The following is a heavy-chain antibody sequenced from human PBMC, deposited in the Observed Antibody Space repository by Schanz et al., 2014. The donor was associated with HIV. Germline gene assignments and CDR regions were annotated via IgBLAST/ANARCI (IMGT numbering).Heavy chain of an antibody. J-gene: IGHJ4*02. CDR1: GFRFSSHA. CDR3: ANEEVPNDY. V-gene: IGHV3-23*01. CDR2: ISINGETT. Sequence: EVQLLESGGGLVQPGESLRLSCAVSGFRFSSHAMTWVRQAPGKGLEWVSGISINGETTYYADSVKGRFTISRDNSKNTLYLQMNSLRVEDTAVYYCANEEVPNDYWCQGTLVTVSS.